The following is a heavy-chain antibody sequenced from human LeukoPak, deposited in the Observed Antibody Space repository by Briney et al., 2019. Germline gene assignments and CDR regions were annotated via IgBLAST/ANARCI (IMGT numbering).Heavy chain of an antibody. V-gene: IGHV1-2*06. D-gene: IGHD3-10*01. J-gene: IGHJ4*02. CDR1: GYTFTDYY. CDR2: INPNSGGT. Sequence: ASVKVSCKASGYTFTDYYMHWVRQAPGQGLEWMGRINPNSGGTNYAQKFQGRVTMTRDTSISTAYMELSRLRSDDTAVYYCASEPPAGDYFDYWGQGTLVTVSS. CDR3: ASEPPAGDYFDY.